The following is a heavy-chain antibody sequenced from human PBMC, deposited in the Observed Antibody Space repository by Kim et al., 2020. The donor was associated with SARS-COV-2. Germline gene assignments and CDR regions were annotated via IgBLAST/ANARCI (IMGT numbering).Heavy chain of an antibody. Sequence: GGSLRLSCAASGFTFDDYAMHWVRQAPGKGLEWVSGISWNSGSIGYADSVKGRFTISRDNAKNSLYLQMNSLRAEDTALYYCAINREGYYGDWFDPWGQGTLVTVSS. D-gene: IGHD3-22*01. J-gene: IGHJ5*02. CDR1: GFTFDDYA. CDR2: ISWNSGSI. V-gene: IGHV3-9*01. CDR3: AINREGYYGDWFDP.